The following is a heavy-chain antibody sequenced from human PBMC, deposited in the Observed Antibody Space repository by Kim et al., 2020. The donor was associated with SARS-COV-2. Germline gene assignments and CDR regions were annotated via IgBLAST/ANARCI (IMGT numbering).Heavy chain of an antibody. CDR3: VRDFIQSSLYIYGMDV. Sequence: GGSLRLSCATSGFTFSTYTMHWVRQATGEGLEWVSAIGTAGDSYYSGSVKGRFTISRENANNSLYLQMNSLRAGDASVYYCVRDFIQSSLYIYGMDVWGEGTTVTVSS. CDR2: IGTAGDS. J-gene: IGHJ6*04. D-gene: IGHD2-2*01. CDR1: GFTFSTYT. V-gene: IGHV3-13*04.